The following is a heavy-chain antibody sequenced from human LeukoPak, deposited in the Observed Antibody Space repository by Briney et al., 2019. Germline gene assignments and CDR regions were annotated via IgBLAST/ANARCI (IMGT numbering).Heavy chain of an antibody. V-gene: IGHV3-7*03. CDR2: IKQDGTEK. J-gene: IGHJ4*02. CDR3: ARDYSPNYYDSSGYYY. D-gene: IGHD3-22*01. Sequence: GGSLRLSCAASGFTFSDYWMSWVRQAPGKGLEWVANIKQDGTEKNYVDSVKGRFTISRDNAKNSLYLQLNSLRADDTAVYYCARDYSPNYYDSSGYYYWGQGTLVTVSS. CDR1: GFTFSDYW.